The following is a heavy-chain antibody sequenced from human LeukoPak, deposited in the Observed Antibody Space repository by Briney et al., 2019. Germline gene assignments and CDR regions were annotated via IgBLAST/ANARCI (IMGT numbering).Heavy chain of an antibody. CDR2: INDSGRA. CDR1: GGSFSNYY. D-gene: IGHD1-26*01. V-gene: IGHV4-34*01. CDR3: ARRWSYGRNYYIDV. Sequence: TASETLSLTCAVYGGSFSNYYWSWIRQPPGKGLEWLAEINDSGRANYNPSLMSRVTVSVDTSKNQFSLRSTSVTATDTAVYYCARRWSYGRNYYIDVWGKGATVSVSS. J-gene: IGHJ6*03.